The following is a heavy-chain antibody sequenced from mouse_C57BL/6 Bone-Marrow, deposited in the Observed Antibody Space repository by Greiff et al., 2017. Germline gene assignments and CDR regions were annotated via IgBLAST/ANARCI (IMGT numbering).Heavy chain of an antibody. CDR2: IDPENGDT. J-gene: IGHJ2*01. V-gene: IGHV14-4*01. Sequence: EVQLQQSGAELVRPGASVKLSCTASGFNIKDDYMHWVKQRPEQGLEWIGWIDPENGDTEYASKFQGKATITADTSSNTASLQLSSLTSDDPAVYYCTTVDYDYFDFWGQGTTLIVSS. D-gene: IGHD2-4*01. CDR3: TTVDYDYFDF. CDR1: GFNIKDDY.